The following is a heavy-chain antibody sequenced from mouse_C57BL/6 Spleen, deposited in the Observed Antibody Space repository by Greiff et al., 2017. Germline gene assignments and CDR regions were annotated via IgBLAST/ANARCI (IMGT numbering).Heavy chain of an antibody. CDR2: INPSNGGT. CDR1: GYTFTSYW. J-gene: IGHJ1*03. V-gene: IGHV1-53*01. Sequence: QVQLQQSGTELVKPGASVKLSCKASGYTFTSYWMHWVKQRPGQGLEWIGNINPSNGGTNYNEKFKSKATLTVDKSSSTAYMQLSSLTSEDSAVYYCARSPVYYDYDYWYFDVWGTGTTVTVSS. CDR3: ARSPVYYDYDYWYFDV. D-gene: IGHD2-4*01.